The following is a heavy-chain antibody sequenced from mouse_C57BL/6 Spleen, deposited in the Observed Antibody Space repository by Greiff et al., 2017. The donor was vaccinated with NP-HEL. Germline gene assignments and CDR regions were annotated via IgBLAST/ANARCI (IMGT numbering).Heavy chain of an antibody. J-gene: IGHJ4*01. V-gene: IGHV1-54*01. CDR2: INPGSGGT. CDR3: ARGYSNYDYYAMDY. D-gene: IGHD2-5*01. Sequence: VQLQQPGAELVKPGASVKLSCKASGYAFTNYLIEWVKQRPGQGLEWIGVINPGSGGTNYNEKFKGKATLTADKSSSTAYMQLSSLTSEDSAVYFCARGYSNYDYYAMDYWGQGTSVTVSS. CDR1: GYAFTNYL.